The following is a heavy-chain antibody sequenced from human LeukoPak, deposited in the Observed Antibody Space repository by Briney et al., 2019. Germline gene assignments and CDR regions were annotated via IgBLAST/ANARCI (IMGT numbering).Heavy chain of an antibody. J-gene: IGHJ4*02. CDR3: ARTEVGFWSGYYFDY. D-gene: IGHD3-3*01. CDR2: ISPNSGST. Sequence: ASVKVSCTASGYTFTGYYMHWVRQAPGQGLEWMGWISPNSGSTNYAQTVQGRVTITRDTSISTAYMELSSLRADDTAVYYCARTEVGFWSGYYFDYWGQESLGTVSS. CDR1: GYTFTGYY. V-gene: IGHV1-2*02.